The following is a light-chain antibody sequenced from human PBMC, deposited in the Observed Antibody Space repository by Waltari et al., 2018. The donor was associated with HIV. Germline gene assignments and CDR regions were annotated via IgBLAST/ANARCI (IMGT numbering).Light chain of an antibody. J-gene: IGLJ2*01. CDR1: TSTLGNNF. CDR2: ESN. V-gene: IGLV1-51*02. CDR3: GTWDTSLRAVV. Sequence: QSVLTQPPSVSAAPAQTVPISSSGRTSTLGNNFVSWYQHLPGTAPKLLIFESNKRPSGIPDRFSGSQSGTSATLAISGLQTGDEAAYYCGTWDTSLRAVVFGGGTKLTVL.